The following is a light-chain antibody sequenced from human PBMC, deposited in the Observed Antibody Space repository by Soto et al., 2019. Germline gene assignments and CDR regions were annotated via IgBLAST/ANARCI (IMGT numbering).Light chain of an antibody. V-gene: IGLV2-14*01. Sequence: QSVLTQPASVSGSPGQSITISCTGASSDIGNNYYVSWYQQHPGKAPKLIIFDVTNRPSGVSNRFSGSKSGNTASLTISGLQAEDEADYYCSSFTSSTTLYVFGTGTKLTVL. CDR2: DVT. J-gene: IGLJ1*01. CDR3: SSFTSSTTLYV. CDR1: SSDIGNNYY.